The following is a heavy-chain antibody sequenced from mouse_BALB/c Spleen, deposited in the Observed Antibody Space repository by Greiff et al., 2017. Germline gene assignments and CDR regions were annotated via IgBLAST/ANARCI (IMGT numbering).Heavy chain of an antibody. CDR3: AREALTARNFDY. J-gene: IGHJ2*01. CDR2: ISYDGSN. V-gene: IGHV3-6*02. CDR1: GYSITSGYY. Sequence: EVQLQESGPGLVKPSQSLSLTCSVTGYSITSGYYWNWIRQFPGNKLEWMGYISYDGSNNYNPSLKNRISITRDTSKNQFFLKLNSVTTEDTATYYCAREALTARNFDYWGQGTTLTVSS. D-gene: IGHD3-3*01.